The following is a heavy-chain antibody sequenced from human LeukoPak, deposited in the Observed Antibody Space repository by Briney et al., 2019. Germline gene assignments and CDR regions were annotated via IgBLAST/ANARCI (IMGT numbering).Heavy chain of an antibody. D-gene: IGHD2/OR15-2a*01. CDR2: IYTSGST. CDR1: GGSISSYY. J-gene: IGHJ4*02. Sequence: PSETLSLTCTVSGGSISSYYWSWIRQPAGKGLEWIGRIYTSGSTNYNPSTKSRVTVSVDTSKNQFSQKLTSVTAADTAVYYCARDEIPNKAARDWGQGTLVTVSS. V-gene: IGHV4-4*07. CDR3: ARDEIPNKAARD.